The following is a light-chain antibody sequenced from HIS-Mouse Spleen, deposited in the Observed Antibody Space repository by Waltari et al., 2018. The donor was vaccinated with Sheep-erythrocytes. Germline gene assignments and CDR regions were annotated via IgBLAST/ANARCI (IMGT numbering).Light chain of an antibody. CDR3: SSYAGSNNYV. V-gene: IGLV3-10*01. Sequence: SYELTQPPSVSVSPGQTARITCSGDALPKKYAYWYQQKSGQAPVLVIYEDSKRPSGIPERFSGSSSGTMATLTISGAQVEDDADYYCSSYAGSNNYVFGTGTKVTVL. CDR1: ALPKKY. CDR2: EDS. J-gene: IGLJ1*01.